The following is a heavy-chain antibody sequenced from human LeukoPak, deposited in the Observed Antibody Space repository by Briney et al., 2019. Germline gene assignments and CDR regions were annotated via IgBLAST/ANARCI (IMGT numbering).Heavy chain of an antibody. D-gene: IGHD2-15*01. Sequence: SETLSLTCTVSGGSISSYYWSWIRQPAGKGLEWIGRIYTSGSTNYNPSLKSRVTMSVDTSKNQFSLKLSSVTAAGTAVYYCARDGLYCSGGSCYSSPYFQHWGQGTLVTVSS. V-gene: IGHV4-4*07. J-gene: IGHJ1*01. CDR3: ARDGLYCSGGSCYSSPYFQH. CDR1: GGSISSYY. CDR2: IYTSGST.